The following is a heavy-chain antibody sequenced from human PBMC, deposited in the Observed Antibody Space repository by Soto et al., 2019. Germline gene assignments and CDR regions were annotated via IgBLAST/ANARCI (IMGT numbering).Heavy chain of an antibody. CDR2: IYYSGST. J-gene: IGHJ4*02. Sequence: SETLSLTCTVSGGSISSYYWSWIRQPPGKGLEWIGYIYYSGSTNYNPSLKSRVTISVDTSKNQFSLKLSSVTAADTAVYYCARNYGDYLDYWGQGTLVTVSS. V-gene: IGHV4-59*08. D-gene: IGHD4-17*01. CDR3: ARNYGDYLDY. CDR1: GGSISSYY.